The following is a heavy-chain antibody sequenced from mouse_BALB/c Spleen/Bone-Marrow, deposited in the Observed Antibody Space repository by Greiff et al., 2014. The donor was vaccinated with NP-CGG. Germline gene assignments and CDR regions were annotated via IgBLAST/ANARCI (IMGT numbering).Heavy chain of an antibody. CDR2: IDPANGNT. V-gene: IGHV14-3*02. D-gene: IGHD1-1*01. CDR3: ARYYYGSSYFDY. Sequence: VQLVESGAELVKPGASVKLSCTASGFNIKDTYMHWVKQRPEQGLEWIGRIDPANGNTKYDPKFQGKATITADTSSNTAYLQLSSLTSEDTAVYYCARYYYGSSYFDYWGQGTTLTVSS. CDR1: GFNIKDTY. J-gene: IGHJ2*01.